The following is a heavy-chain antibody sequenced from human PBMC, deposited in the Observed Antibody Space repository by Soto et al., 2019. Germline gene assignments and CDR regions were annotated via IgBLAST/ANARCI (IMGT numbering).Heavy chain of an antibody. Sequence: PSETLSLTCTVSGGSISSGDSYWSWIRQPPGRGLEWIGYIYYTGSTYYNPSLKSRVTISVDTSKNQFSLKLSSVTAADTAVYYCARVRTVYYYDSSGYYFDYWGQGTLVTGSS. CDR3: ARVRTVYYYDSSGYYFDY. CDR2: IYYTGST. V-gene: IGHV4-30-4*02. D-gene: IGHD3-22*01. J-gene: IGHJ4*02. CDR1: GGSISSGDSY.